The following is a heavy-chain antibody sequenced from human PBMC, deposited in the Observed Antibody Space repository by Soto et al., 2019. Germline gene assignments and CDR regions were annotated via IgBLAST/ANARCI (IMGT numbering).Heavy chain of an antibody. J-gene: IGHJ6*03. CDR1: GYTFTSYD. CDR3: ARGPYYDFWSGSYPGYYYYYMDV. V-gene: IGHV1-8*01. Sequence: ASVKVSCKASGYTFTSYDINWVRQATGQGLEWMGWMNPNSGNTGYAQKFQGRVTMTRNTSISTAYMELSSLRSEDTAVYYCARGPYYDFWSGSYPGYYYYYMDVWGKGTTVTVSS. CDR2: MNPNSGNT. D-gene: IGHD3-3*01.